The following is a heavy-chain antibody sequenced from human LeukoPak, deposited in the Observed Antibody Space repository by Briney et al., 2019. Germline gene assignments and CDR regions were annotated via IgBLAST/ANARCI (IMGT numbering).Heavy chain of an antibody. CDR2: ISGSGGST. CDR3: AKEHIVVVVAATGGDY. J-gene: IGHJ4*02. V-gene: IGHV3-23*01. CDR1: GFTFSSYT. Sequence: QLGGSLRLSCAASGFTFSSYTMNWVRQAPGKGLEWVSVISGSGGSTYYADSVKGRFTISRDNSKNTLYLQMNSLRAEDTAVYYCAKEHIVVVVAATGGDYWGQGTLVTVSS. D-gene: IGHD2-15*01.